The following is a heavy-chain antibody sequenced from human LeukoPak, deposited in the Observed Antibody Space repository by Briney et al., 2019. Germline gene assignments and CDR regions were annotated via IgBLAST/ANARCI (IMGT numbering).Heavy chain of an antibody. D-gene: IGHD7-27*01. CDR3: AIDPNWETHN. V-gene: IGHV3-23*01. J-gene: IGHJ4*02. Sequence: GGSLRLSCAASGLTFSSSAMSWVRQVPGKGLEWVSGISSSGGSTNYADSVRGRFTISRDNSKNTLYLQMTNLRVDDTALYYCAIDPNWETHNWGQGVLVTVSS. CDR1: GLTFSSSA. CDR2: ISSSGGST.